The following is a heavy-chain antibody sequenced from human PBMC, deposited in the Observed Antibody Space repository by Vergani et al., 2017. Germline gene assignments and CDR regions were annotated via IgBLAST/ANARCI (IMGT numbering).Heavy chain of an antibody. J-gene: IGHJ4*02. D-gene: IGHD3-22*01. CDR2: IYPGDSDT. CDR3: ARHWDYYDSSGAGGGFDY. V-gene: IGHV5-51*01. Sequence: EVQLVQSGAEVKKPGESLKISCKGSGYSFTSYWIGWVRQMPGKGLEWMGIIYPGDSDTRYSPSFQGQVTISADKSISTAYLPWSSLKASDTAMYDCARHWDYYDSSGAGGGFDYWGQGTLVTVAS. CDR1: GYSFTSYW.